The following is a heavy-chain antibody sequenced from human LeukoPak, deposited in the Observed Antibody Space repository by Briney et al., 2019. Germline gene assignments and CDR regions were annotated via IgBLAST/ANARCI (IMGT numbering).Heavy chain of an antibody. J-gene: IGHJ4*02. CDR1: GFTFSSYS. D-gene: IGHD3-22*01. Sequence: GGSLRLSCAASGFTFSSYSMNWVRQAPGKGLEWVSSISSSSSYVYYADSVKGRFTISRDNAKNSLYLQMNSLRAEDTAVYYCARDSDSSGYCDYWGQGTLVTVSS. V-gene: IGHV3-21*01. CDR3: ARDSDSSGYCDY. CDR2: ISSSSSYV.